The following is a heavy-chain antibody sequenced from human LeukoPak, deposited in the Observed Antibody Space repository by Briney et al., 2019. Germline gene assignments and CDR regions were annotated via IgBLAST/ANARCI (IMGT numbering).Heavy chain of an antibody. CDR1: GFTFNTYE. CDR3: ASEDYYYDSSGYYPYYFDY. D-gene: IGHD3-22*01. V-gene: IGHV3-21*01. J-gene: IGHJ4*02. CDR2: ISSSSSYI. Sequence: PGGSLRLSCAASGFTFNTYEMNWVRQAPGKGLEWVSSISSSSSYIYYADSVRGRFTISRDNAKNSLYLQMNSLRAEDTAVYFCASEDYYYDSSGYYPYYFDYWGQGTLVTVSS.